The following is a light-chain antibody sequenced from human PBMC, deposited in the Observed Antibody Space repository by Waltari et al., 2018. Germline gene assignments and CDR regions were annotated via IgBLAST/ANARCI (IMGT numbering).Light chain of an antibody. J-gene: IGKJ4*01. CDR3: QQRSNWPVAT. CDR2: DTS. Sequence: EIVLTQSPATLSLSPGERATLPCSASQSVSSYLAWYQPKPGKAPRLLIYDTSNRAAGIPARFSGSGSGTDFTLTISSLEPEDFAVYYCQQRSNWPVATFGGGTKVEI. V-gene: IGKV3-11*01. CDR1: QSVSSY.